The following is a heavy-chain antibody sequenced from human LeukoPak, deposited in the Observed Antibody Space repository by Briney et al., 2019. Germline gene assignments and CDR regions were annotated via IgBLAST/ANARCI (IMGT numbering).Heavy chain of an antibody. J-gene: IGHJ5*02. CDR2: IIPIFGTA. D-gene: IGHD3-9*01. Sequence: SVKVSCKASGGTFSSYAISWVRQAPGQGLEWMGGIIPIFGTANYAQKFQGRVTITADESTSTAYMELSSQRSEDTAVYYCARGYYDILTGSDGGNWFDPWGQGTLVTVSS. V-gene: IGHV1-69*13. CDR3: ARGYYDILTGSDGGNWFDP. CDR1: GGTFSSYA.